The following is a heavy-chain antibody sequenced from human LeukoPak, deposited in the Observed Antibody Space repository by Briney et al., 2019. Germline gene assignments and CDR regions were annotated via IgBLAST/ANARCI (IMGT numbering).Heavy chain of an antibody. CDR3: ARGGPGSTYYYDSSGDYFGY. Sequence: PSETLSLTCTVSGGSISSYYWSWIRQPPGKGLEWIGYIYYSGSTNYNPSLKSRVTISVDTSKNQFSLKLSSVTAADTAVYYCARGGPGSTYYYDSSGDYFGYWGQGTLVTVSS. V-gene: IGHV4-59*01. J-gene: IGHJ4*02. D-gene: IGHD3-22*01. CDR2: IYYSGST. CDR1: GGSISSYY.